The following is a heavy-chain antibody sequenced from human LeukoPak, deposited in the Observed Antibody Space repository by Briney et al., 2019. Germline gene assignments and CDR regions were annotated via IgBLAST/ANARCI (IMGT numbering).Heavy chain of an antibody. CDR3: AFVSEPLSSGYLDAFDI. D-gene: IGHD3-22*01. CDR1: GFTFSSYG. CDR2: IRFDGSNK. Sequence: QPGGSLRLSCAASGFTFSSYGMHWVRQAPGKGLEWVAFIRFDGSNKYYADSVKGRFTISRDNSRNTLYLQMNSLRPEDTAVYYCAFVSEPLSSGYLDAFDIWGQGTMVTVSS. V-gene: IGHV3-30*02. J-gene: IGHJ3*02.